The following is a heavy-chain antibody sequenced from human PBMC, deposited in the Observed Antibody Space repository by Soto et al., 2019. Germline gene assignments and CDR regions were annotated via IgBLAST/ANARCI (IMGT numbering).Heavy chain of an antibody. CDR3: LRSKGGYSYGTPFDY. CDR2: ISWNSGNI. Sequence: EVQLEESGGALVQPGRSLRLSCAASGFTFDDYAMYWVRKVLGKGLEWVSSISWNSGNIGYADSVKGRFTTSRDNAENSLYLQMNSLRPEDTALYYCLRSKGGYSYGTPFDYWGQGTLVTVSS. J-gene: IGHJ4*02. V-gene: IGHV3-9*01. D-gene: IGHD5-18*01. CDR1: GFTFDDYA.